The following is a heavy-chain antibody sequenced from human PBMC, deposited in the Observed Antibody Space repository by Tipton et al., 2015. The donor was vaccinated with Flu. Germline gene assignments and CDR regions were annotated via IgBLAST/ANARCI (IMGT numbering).Heavy chain of an antibody. D-gene: IGHD3-10*01. J-gene: IGHJ4*02. CDR1: GGSISSSSYY. CDR3: ARDHYYDSGNYYHGFDY. V-gene: IGHV4-39*07. CDR2: IYYSGST. Sequence: LRLSCTVSGGSISSSSYYWGWIRQPPGKGLEWIGSIYYSGSTYYNPSLKSRVTISVDTSKNQFSLKLSSVTAADTAVYCCARDHYYDSGNYYHGFDYWGQGSLVTVAS.